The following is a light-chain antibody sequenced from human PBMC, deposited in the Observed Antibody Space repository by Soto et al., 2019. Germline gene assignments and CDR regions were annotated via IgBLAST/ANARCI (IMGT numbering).Light chain of an antibody. CDR3: HQYGSTPFT. V-gene: IGKV3-20*01. CDR1: QSVSTNY. J-gene: IGKJ3*01. CDR2: GAS. Sequence: EIVLTQSPGTLSLSPGDRATLSCRASQSVSTNYLAWYQQKLGQAPRLLIYGASSRATGIPNRFSGSGSGTYFPLTISRLAPEDFAVEYCHQYGSTPFTFGPGTKVDIK.